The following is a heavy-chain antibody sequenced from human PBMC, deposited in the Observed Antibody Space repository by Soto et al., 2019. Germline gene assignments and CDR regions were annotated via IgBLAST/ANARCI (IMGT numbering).Heavy chain of an antibody. D-gene: IGHD3-22*01. CDR1: GYTYTTYA. Sequence: ASVKVSCTGSGYTYTTYAVQWVRQAQGQRLEWMGWINAGNGNTNYAQKFQGRVTITADESTSTAYMELSSLRSEDTAVYYCARGRLTPYYDSSGYYLDAFDIWGQGTMVTVSS. J-gene: IGHJ3*02. V-gene: IGHV1-3*01. CDR2: INAGNGNT. CDR3: ARGRLTPYYDSSGYYLDAFDI.